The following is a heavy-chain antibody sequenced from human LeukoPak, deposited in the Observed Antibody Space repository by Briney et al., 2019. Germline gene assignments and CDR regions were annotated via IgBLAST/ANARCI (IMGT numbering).Heavy chain of an antibody. D-gene: IGHD3-10*01. Sequence: SETLSLTCNVSGVSVTSYYWSWIRQTPGKGPEWIGSILITGSTNYNPSPQDRVTISVDASKNLFSLQLRSVTAADTAVYYCARHASWYYSALGTSYRWFDPWGQGIQVTVST. V-gene: IGHV4-4*09. CDR3: ARHASWYYSALGTSYRWFDP. CDR1: GVSVTSYY. CDR2: ILITGST. J-gene: IGHJ5*02.